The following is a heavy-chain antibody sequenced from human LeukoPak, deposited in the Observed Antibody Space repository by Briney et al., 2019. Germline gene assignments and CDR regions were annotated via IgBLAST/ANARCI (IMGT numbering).Heavy chain of an antibody. CDR1: GFTFSSYA. CDR2: ISGSGGST. J-gene: IGHJ3*02. V-gene: IGHV3-23*01. D-gene: IGHD3-10*01. Sequence: GGSLRLSCAASGFTFSSYAMSWVRQAPGKGLEWVSAISGSGGSTYYADSVKGRFTISRDNSKNTLYLQMNSLKAEDTAVYYCARDERVVGFGFDIWGHGTMVTVSS. CDR3: ARDERVVGFGFDI.